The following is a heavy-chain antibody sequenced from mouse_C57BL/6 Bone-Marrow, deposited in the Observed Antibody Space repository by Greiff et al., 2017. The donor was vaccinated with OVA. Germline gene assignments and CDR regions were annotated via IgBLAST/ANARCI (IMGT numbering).Heavy chain of an antibody. J-gene: IGHJ2*01. V-gene: IGHV3-6*01. CDR2: ISYDGSN. Sequence: EVKLQESGPGLVKPSQSLSLTCSVTGYSITSGYYWNWIRQFPGNKLEWMGYISYDGSNNYNPSLKNRISITRDTSKNQFFLKLNSVTTEDTATYYCAREGTGTGYYFDYWGQGTTLTVSS. D-gene: IGHD4-1*01. CDR1: GYSITSGYY. CDR3: AREGTGTGYYFDY.